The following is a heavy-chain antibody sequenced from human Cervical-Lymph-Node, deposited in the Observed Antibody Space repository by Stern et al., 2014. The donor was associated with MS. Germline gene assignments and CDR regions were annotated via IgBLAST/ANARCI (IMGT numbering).Heavy chain of an antibody. D-gene: IGHD5-24*01. Sequence: LVESGGGVVQPGTALRLPCAASGFHFRRFGLHLVPQGPGQGLGGGALAWYDGSTAYYTNSVKGRFTISRDNSKNTLSLQMNSLTAEDTAVYYCARGHIPYAYNYLFDYWGQGTLVTVSS. CDR3: ARGHIPYAYNYLFDY. CDR2: AWYDGSTA. V-gene: IGHV3-33*01. J-gene: IGHJ4*02. CDR1: GFHFRRFG.